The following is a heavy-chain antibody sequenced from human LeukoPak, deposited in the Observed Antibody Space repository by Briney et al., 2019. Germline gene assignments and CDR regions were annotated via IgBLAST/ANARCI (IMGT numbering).Heavy chain of an antibody. V-gene: IGHV3-30-3*01. Sequence: PGGSLRLSCAASGFTFSSYAMHWVRQAPGKGLEWVALISYDESYRYYADSVEGRFTISRDNPKNTLYLQMNSLRADDTAVYYCARVQWELLYPDYWGQGTLVTVSS. D-gene: IGHD1-26*01. CDR1: GFTFSSYA. CDR3: ARVQWELLYPDY. CDR2: ISYDESYR. J-gene: IGHJ4*02.